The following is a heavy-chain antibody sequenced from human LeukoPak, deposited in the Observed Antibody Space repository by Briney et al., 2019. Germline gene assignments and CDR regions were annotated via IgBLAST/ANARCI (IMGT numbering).Heavy chain of an antibody. CDR3: AKEIAAAGPYYFDY. CDR2: INWNSGSI. CDR1: GFTFTNYA. J-gene: IGHJ4*02. V-gene: IGHV3-9*01. Sequence: PGGSLRLSCAASGFTFTNYAMHWVRQAPGKGLEWVSGINWNSGSIGYADSVKGRFTISRDNAKNSLYLQMNSLRAEDTALYYCAKEIAAAGPYYFDYWGQGTLVTVSS. D-gene: IGHD6-13*01.